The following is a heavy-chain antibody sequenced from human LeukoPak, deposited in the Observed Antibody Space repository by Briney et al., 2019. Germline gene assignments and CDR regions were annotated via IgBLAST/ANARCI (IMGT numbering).Heavy chain of an antibody. J-gene: IGHJ6*03. Sequence: GESLKISCKGSGYSFTSYWIGWVRQMPGKGLEWMGIIYPGDSDTRYSPSFQGQVTISADKSISTAYLQWSSLKASDTAMYYCARRIAVVGRLGLYHMHVSGKGTTVTVSS. V-gene: IGHV5-51*01. CDR1: GYSFTSYW. CDR3: ARRIAVVGRLGLYHMHV. CDR2: IYPGDSDT. D-gene: IGHD6-19*01.